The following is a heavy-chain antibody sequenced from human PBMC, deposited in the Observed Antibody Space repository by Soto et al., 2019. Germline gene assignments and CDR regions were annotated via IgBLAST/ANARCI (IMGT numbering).Heavy chain of an antibody. D-gene: IGHD3-10*01. CDR2: IYPGDSDT. CDR1: GYSFTSYW. CDR3: ARHRGSSSEQYPYDYGMDV. V-gene: IGHV5-51*01. J-gene: IGHJ6*02. Sequence: GESLKISCKGSGYSFTSYWIGWVRQMPGKGLEWMGIIYPGDSDTRYSPSFQGQVTISADKSISTAYLQWSSLKASDTAMYYCARHRGSSSEQYPYDYGMDVWGQGTTVTVSS.